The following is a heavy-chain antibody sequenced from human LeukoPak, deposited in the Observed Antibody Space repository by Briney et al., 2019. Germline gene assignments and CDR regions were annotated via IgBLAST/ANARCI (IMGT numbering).Heavy chain of an antibody. CDR3: ARRLERRRGWFDP. V-gene: IGHV4-59*08. CDR1: GDSISSYY. J-gene: IGHJ5*02. Sequence: SETLSLTCTVSGDSISSYYWSWIRQPPGKGLEWIGYIYYSGSTNYNPSLKSRVTISVDTSKNQFSLKLSSVTAADTAVYYFARRLERRRGWFDPWGQGTLVTVSS. D-gene: IGHD1-1*01. CDR2: IYYSGST.